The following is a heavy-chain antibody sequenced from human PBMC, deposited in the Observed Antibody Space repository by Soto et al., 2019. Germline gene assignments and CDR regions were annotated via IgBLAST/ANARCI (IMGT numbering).Heavy chain of an antibody. J-gene: IGHJ4*02. CDR1: GFTFSSYA. D-gene: IGHD4-17*01. CDR2: ISGSGGST. CDR3: AKDPAVTTAYYFDY. Sequence: GGSLRLSCAASGFTFSSYAMSWVRQAPGKGLEWVSAISGSGGSTYYADSVKGRFTISRDNSKNALYLQMNSLRAEDTAVYYCAKDPAVTTAYYFDYWGQGTLVTVSS. V-gene: IGHV3-23*01.